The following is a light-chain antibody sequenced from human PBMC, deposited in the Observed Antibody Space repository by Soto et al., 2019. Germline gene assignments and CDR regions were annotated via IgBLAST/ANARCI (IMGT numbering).Light chain of an antibody. CDR1: QSVTSA. J-gene: IGKJ2*01. Sequence: EIVVTQSPATLSVSPGDRAALSCRTSQSVTSALAWYQQKPGQAPRLLIYGASSRAAGIPARFSGSGSGTEFTLTISSLQSEDFAVYYCHHYSSWPPYTFGQGTKLEIK. CDR2: GAS. CDR3: HHYSSWPPYT. V-gene: IGKV3D-15*01.